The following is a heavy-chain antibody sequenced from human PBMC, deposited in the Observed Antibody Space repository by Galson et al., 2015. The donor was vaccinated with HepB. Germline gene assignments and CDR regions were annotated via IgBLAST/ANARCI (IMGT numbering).Heavy chain of an antibody. CDR1: GFTFSSYG. CDR3: AKGQSPDY. CDR2: ISYDGSNK. J-gene: IGHJ4*02. V-gene: IGHV3-30*18. Sequence: SLRLSCAASGFTFSSYGMHWVRQAPGKGLEWVAVISYDGSNKYYADSVKGRFTISRDNSKNTLYLQMNGLRAEDTAVYYCAKGQSPDYWGQGTLVTVSS.